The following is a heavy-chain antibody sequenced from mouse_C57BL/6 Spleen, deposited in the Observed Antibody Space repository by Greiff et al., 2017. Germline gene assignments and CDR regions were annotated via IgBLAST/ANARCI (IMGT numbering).Heavy chain of an antibody. Sequence: EVQGVESGGGLVKPGGSLKLSCAASGFTFSSYAMSWVRQTPEKRLEWVATISDGGSYTYYPDNVKGRFTISRDNAKNNLYLQMSHLKSEDTAMYYCARDQSQGAMDYWGQGTSVTVSS. CDR2: ISDGGSYT. V-gene: IGHV5-4*01. CDR1: GFTFSSYA. CDR3: ARDQSQGAMDY. J-gene: IGHJ4*01.